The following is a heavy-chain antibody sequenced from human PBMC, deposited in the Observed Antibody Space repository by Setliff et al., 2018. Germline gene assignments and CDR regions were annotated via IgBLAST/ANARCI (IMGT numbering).Heavy chain of an antibody. D-gene: IGHD3-9*01. CDR1: GFTFSDHY. J-gene: IGHJ1*01. V-gene: IGHV3-72*01. CDR3: VDSGNPSRAEHFQN. CDR2: TRDRASGHTT. Sequence: PGGSLRLSCAVSGFTFSDHYMDWVRQAPGKGLEWVARTRDRASGHTTEYAASVNGGFTVSRDDSNHLVYLQMNNLKSEDTAVYYCVDSGNPSRAEHFQNWGQGSLVTVSS.